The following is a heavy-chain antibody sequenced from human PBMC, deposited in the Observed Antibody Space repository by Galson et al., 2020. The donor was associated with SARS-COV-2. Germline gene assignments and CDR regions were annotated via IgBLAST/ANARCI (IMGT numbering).Heavy chain of an antibody. Sequence: ASVKVSCKVSGYTLTELSMHWVRQAPGKGLEWMGGFDPEDGETIYAQKFQGRVTMTEDTSTDTAYMELSSLRSEDTAVYYCAIGAAVAGSRVYSDYYGGMDVWGQGTTVTVSS. CDR1: GYTLTELS. D-gene: IGHD6-13*01. CDR2: FDPEDGET. CDR3: AIGAAVAGSRVYSDYYGGMDV. J-gene: IGHJ6*02. V-gene: IGHV1-24*01.